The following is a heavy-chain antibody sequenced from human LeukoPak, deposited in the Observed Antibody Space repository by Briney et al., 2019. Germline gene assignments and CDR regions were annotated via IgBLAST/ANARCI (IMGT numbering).Heavy chain of an antibody. D-gene: IGHD2-2*01. V-gene: IGHV3-7*01. Sequence: PGGSLRLSCAASGFTFTKYWMTWVRQAPGKGLEWVANIKQDGSEKFYVDSVKGRFTVSRDNAKNSLDLQINSLGAEDTAVYYCARGLDCRSTSCYLDNWGQRTLVTVSS. CDR3: ARGLDCRSTSCYLDN. CDR2: IKQDGSEK. CDR1: GFTFTKYW. J-gene: IGHJ4*02.